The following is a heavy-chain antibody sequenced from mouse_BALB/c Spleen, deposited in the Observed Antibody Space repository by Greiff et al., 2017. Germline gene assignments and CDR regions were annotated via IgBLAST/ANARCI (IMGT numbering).Heavy chain of an antibody. J-gene: IGHJ4*01. CDR3: AKTTVVDYAMDY. V-gene: IGHV14-3*02. CDR1: GFNIKDTY. D-gene: IGHD1-1*01. Sequence: VQLQQSGAELVKPGASVKLSCTASGFNIKDTYMHWVKQRPEQGLEWIGRIDPANGNTKYDPKFQGKATITADTSSNTAYLQLSSLTSEDTAVYYCAKTTVVDYAMDYWGQGTSVTVSS. CDR2: IDPANGNT.